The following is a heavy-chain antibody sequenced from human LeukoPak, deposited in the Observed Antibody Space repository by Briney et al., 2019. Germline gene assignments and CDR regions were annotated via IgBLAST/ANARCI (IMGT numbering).Heavy chain of an antibody. Sequence: PGGSLRLCCAASGFTFSSYGMHWVRQAPGKGLEWVALIRYDGSNKYYADSVKGRFTISRDNYKNTLYLQMNSLRAEDTAVYYCAKDLGNWNSEYYFDYWGQGTLVTVCS. J-gene: IGHJ4*02. CDR3: AKDLGNWNSEYYFDY. CDR2: IRYDGSNK. D-gene: IGHD1-7*01. CDR1: GFTFSSYG. V-gene: IGHV3-30*02.